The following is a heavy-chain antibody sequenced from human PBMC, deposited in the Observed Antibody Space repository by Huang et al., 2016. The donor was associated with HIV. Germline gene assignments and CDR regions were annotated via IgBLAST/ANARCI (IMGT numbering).Heavy chain of an antibody. V-gene: IGHV3-30*04. CDR1: GFPFSSYA. D-gene: IGHD3-16*01. Sequence: QVQLVESGGGVVQPGRSLRLSCAASGFPFSSYAIHGVRQAPGKGLKWVAVISYDGSSKSYADSVKGRFTISRDNSNNTVYMQMNSLRTEDTAVYYCARAPFWGTNHWGGWFDPWGQGTLVTVSS. J-gene: IGHJ5*02. CDR3: ARAPFWGTNHWGGWFDP. CDR2: ISYDGSSK.